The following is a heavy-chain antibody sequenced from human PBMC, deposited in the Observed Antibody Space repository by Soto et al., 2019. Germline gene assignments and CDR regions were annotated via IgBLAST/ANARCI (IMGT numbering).Heavy chain of an antibody. Sequence: PGGSLRLSCAASGFTFSSYAMHWVRQAPGKGLEWVAVISYDGSNKYYADSVKGRFTISRDNSKNTLYLQMNSLRAEDTAVYYCARGELPPWVGRYGMDVWGQGTTVTVSS. V-gene: IGHV3-30-3*01. D-gene: IGHD1-26*01. J-gene: IGHJ6*02. CDR3: ARGELPPWVGRYGMDV. CDR1: GFTFSSYA. CDR2: ISYDGSNK.